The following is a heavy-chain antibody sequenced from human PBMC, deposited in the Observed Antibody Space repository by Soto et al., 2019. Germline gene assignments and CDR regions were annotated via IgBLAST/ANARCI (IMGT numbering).Heavy chain of an antibody. J-gene: IGHJ4*02. V-gene: IGHV3-7*01. CDR2: INQDGNED. D-gene: IGHD1-1*01. CDR1: GFTFSSYW. CDR3: ARTGDGHHDFLDY. Sequence: GGALRLCCAASGFTFSSYWMNWVRQAPGKGLEWVANINQDGNEDNLLDSVKGRFTISRDNAKNSLFLQMNSLRVDDTAVYYCARTGDGHHDFLDYWGQGALVTVSS.